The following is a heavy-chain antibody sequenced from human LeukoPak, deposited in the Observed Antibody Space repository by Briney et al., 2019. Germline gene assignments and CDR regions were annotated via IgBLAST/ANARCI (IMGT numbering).Heavy chain of an antibody. Sequence: SVKVSCKASGFTFTSSAMQWVRQARGQRLEWIGWIVVGSGNTNYAQKFQERVTITRDMSTSTAYMELSSLRSEDTAVYYCAADAYYGSGSPLNPWGQGTLVTVSS. V-gene: IGHV1-58*02. D-gene: IGHD3-10*01. J-gene: IGHJ5*02. CDR1: GFTFTSSA. CDR3: AADAYYGSGSPLNP. CDR2: IVVGSGNT.